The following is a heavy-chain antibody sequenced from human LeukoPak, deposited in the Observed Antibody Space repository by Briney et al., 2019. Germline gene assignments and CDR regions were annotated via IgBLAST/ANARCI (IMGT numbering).Heavy chain of an antibody. V-gene: IGHV3-33*08. CDR2: IWYDGSNK. D-gene: IGHD3-22*01. Sequence: PGGSLRLSCAASGFTFNSYALHWVRQAPGKGLEWVAVIWYDGSNKYYADSVKGRFTISRDNSKNTLYLQMNSLRAEDTAVYYCARDDYDSSGYNAFGIWGQGTMVTVSS. CDR3: ARDDYDSSGYNAFGI. CDR1: GFTFNSYA. J-gene: IGHJ3*02.